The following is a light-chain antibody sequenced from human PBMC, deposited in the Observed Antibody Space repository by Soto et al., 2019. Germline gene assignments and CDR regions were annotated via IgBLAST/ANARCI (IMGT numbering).Light chain of an antibody. CDR2: DVS. CDR3: QQRSDWPLT. CDR1: QSVTSY. Sequence: VLTQSPATLSLSPGERATLSCRASQSVTSYLAWYQQKPGQAPRLLIYDVSNRASGIPARFSGSGSETDFTLTISSLEPEDFAVYYCQQRSDWPLTFGQGTRLEI. V-gene: IGKV3-11*01. J-gene: IGKJ5*01.